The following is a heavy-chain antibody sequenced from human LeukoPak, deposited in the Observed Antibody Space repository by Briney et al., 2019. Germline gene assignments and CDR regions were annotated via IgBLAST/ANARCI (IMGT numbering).Heavy chain of an antibody. CDR2: INHSGST. CDR3: AGTYYYDSSGFLFDY. Sequence: KTSETLSLTCAVYGGSFSGYYWSWIRQPPGKGLEWIGEINHSGSTNYNPSLKSRVTISVDTSKNQFSLKLSSVTAADTAVYYCAGTYYYDSSGFLFDYWGQGTLVTVSS. V-gene: IGHV4-34*01. J-gene: IGHJ4*02. D-gene: IGHD3-22*01. CDR1: GGSFSGYY.